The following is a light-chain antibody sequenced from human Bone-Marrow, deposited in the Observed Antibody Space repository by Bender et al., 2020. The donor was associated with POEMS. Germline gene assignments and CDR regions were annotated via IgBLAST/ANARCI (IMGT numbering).Light chain of an antibody. CDR1: SSDIGTFNL. J-gene: IGLJ2*01. V-gene: IGLV2-14*02. CDR3: SSYTSSTVV. CDR2: EAN. Sequence: QSALTQPAYVSGSPGESITISCTGTSSDIGTFNLVSWYQQHPGKAPKLIIYEANKRPSGISNRFSGSKSGNTASLTISGLQTEDEADYYCSSYTSSTVVFGGGTKLTVL.